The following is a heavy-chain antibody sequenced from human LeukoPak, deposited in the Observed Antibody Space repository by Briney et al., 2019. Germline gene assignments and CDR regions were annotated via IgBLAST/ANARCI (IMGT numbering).Heavy chain of an antibody. CDR2: IYYSGST. CDR1: GGSISSSSYY. J-gene: IGHJ6*03. Sequence: PSETLSLTCTVSGGSISSSSYYWGWIRQPPGKGLEWIGSIYYSGSTYYNPSLKSRVTISVDTSKNQFSLKLSSVTAADTAVYYCARAGADYGDYVRHYYYYMDVWGKGTTVTVSS. D-gene: IGHD4-17*01. CDR3: ARAGADYGDYVRHYYYYMDV. V-gene: IGHV4-39*07.